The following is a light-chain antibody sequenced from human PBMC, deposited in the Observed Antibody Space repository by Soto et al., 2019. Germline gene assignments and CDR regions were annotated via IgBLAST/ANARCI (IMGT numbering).Light chain of an antibody. J-gene: IGKJ5*01. CDR3: QHYGSSPPIT. Sequence: DIVLTQSPGTLSLSPGERATLSCRASQSVSSKYLAWYQQKPGQAPRFLIYAASSRAAGIPDRFSGSGSGTDFTLTISRLEPEDFAVYYCQHYGSSPPITLGQGTRLEIK. V-gene: IGKV3-20*01. CDR1: QSVSSKY. CDR2: AAS.